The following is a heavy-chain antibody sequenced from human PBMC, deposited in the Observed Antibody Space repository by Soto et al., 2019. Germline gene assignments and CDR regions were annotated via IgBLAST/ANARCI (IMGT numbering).Heavy chain of an antibody. CDR2: ISSSGSTI. D-gene: IGHD1-1*01. V-gene: IGHV3-48*03. CDR1: GFTFSSYE. J-gene: IGHJ6*02. CDR3: ARVRGEPYYYGMDV. Sequence: EVQLVESGGGLVQPGGSLRLSCAASGFTFSSYEMNWVRQAPGKGLEWVSYISSSGSTIYYADSVKGRFTISRDNAKNSLYLQMNSQRAEDTAVYYCARVRGEPYYYGMDVWGQGTTVTVSS.